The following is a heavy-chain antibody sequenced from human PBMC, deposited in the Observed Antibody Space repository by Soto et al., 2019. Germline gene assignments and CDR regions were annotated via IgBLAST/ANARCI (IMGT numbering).Heavy chain of an antibody. Sequence: GGSLRLSCAASGFTFSTYAMTWVRQAPGKGLQWVSAMSDSGDSTHYADSVQGRFTISRDNSENTLYLQMNSLRAEDTAMYYCAKPVQVGPHYHYGMDVSGQGTTVTVSS. CDR3: AKPVQVGPHYHYGMDV. V-gene: IGHV3-23*01. CDR2: MSDSGDST. J-gene: IGHJ6*02. D-gene: IGHD3-10*01. CDR1: GFTFSTYA.